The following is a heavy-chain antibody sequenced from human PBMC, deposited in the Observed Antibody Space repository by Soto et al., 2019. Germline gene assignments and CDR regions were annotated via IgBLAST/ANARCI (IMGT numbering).Heavy chain of an antibody. Sequence: QVQLVQSGADVKKPGASVQVSCKTSGYTFSGYFMHWLRQAPGQGLEWMGWMNPNSGGTDYAQNFQGRVSMTWDASISTAYMELSRLRSDDTAIYYCARGCYSSSWGVFDYWGQGTLVTVSS. CDR3: ARGCYSSSWGVFDY. CDR1: GYTFSGYF. J-gene: IGHJ4*02. D-gene: IGHD6-13*01. CDR2: MNPNSGGT. V-gene: IGHV1-2*02.